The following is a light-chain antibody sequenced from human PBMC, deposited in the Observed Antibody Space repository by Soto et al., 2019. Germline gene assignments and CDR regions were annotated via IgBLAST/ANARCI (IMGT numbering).Light chain of an antibody. CDR2: AAS. V-gene: IGKV1-39*01. J-gene: IGKJ2*01. CDR1: QSISSY. Sequence: DIQMTQSPSSLSASVGDRVTITCRASQSISSYLNWYQQKPGKAPKLLIYAASSLHSGVPSRFSGSGSGTDFTLTISSLQPEDFAAYYCQQSYSTPPYTFGQGTKLEIK. CDR3: QQSYSTPPYT.